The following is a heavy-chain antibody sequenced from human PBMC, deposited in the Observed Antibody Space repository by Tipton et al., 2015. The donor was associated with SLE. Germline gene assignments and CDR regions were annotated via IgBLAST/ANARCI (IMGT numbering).Heavy chain of an antibody. Sequence: RSLRLSCAASGFTFSSYGMHWVRQAPGKGLEWAAVIWYDGSNKYYADSVKGRFTISRDNSKNTLYLQMNSLRAEDTAVYYCARDTRGQHAYGAFDIWGQGTMVTVSS. D-gene: IGHD4-17*01. CDR2: IWYDGSNK. CDR1: GFTFSSYG. J-gene: IGHJ3*02. CDR3: ARDTRGQHAYGAFDI. V-gene: IGHV3-33*01.